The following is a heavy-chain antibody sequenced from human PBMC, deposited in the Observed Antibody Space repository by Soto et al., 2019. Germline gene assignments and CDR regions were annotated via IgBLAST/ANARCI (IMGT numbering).Heavy chain of an antibody. D-gene: IGHD3-9*01. V-gene: IGHV3-48*03. CDR1: GFTFSSYE. CDR3: ASAYRGGYFFFS. J-gene: IGHJ4*02. CDR2: ISSSGSTI. Sequence: EVQLVESGGGLVQPGGSLRLSCAASGFTFSSYEMNWVRQAPGKGLEWVSYISSSGSTIYYADSVKGRFTISRDNAKKSLYLQMNSLRAEDTAVYYCASAYRGGYFFFSGGQGTLVTVSS.